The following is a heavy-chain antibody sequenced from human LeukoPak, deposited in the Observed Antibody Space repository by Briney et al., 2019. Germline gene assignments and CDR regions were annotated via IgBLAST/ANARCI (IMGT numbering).Heavy chain of an antibody. CDR3: ARVEPGSYYNPFDY. CDR2: IYYSGST. D-gene: IGHD3-10*01. J-gene: IGHJ4*02. CDR1: GGSISSSSYY. V-gene: IGHV4-39*07. Sequence: SETLSLTCTVSGGSISSSSYYWGWIRQPPGKGLEWIGSIYYSGSTYYNPSLKSRVTISVDTSKNQFSLKLSSVTAADTAVYYCARVEPGSYYNPFDYWGQGTLVTVSS.